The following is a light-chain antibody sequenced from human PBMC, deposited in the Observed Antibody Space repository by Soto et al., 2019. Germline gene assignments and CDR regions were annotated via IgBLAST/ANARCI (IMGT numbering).Light chain of an antibody. CDR2: GAS. CDR3: QQYTGPPTT. J-gene: IGKJ5*01. CDR1: QTVSSNY. V-gene: IGKV3-20*01. Sequence: IILKQSPDTLSLYPGERATLSCRASQTVSSNYLAWCQQRPGQAPRLLIYGASTRAAGIPDRFSGSGSGTDFTLTITRLEPEDSAVYFCQQYTGPPTTFGQGTRLEIK.